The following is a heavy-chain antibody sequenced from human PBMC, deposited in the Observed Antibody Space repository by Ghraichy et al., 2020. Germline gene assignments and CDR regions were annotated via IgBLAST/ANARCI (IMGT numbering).Heavy chain of an antibody. CDR3: ARNQVGTTLGAFDI. D-gene: IGHD1-26*01. Sequence: ETLSLTCTVSGGSISSYYWRWIRPPPGKGLDWIGYIYYSWSTNYNPSLKSRVTISLDTSKNQFSLKLSSVTAADTAVYYCARNQVGTTLGAFDIWGQGTMVTGSS. V-gene: IGHV4-59*01. J-gene: IGHJ3*02. CDR2: IYYSWST. CDR1: GGSISSYY.